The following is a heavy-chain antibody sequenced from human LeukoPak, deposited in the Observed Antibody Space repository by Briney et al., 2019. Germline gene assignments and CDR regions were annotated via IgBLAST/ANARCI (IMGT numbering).Heavy chain of an antibody. CDR2: IRYDGSNK. J-gene: IGHJ4*02. CDR3: ARLSTAVAAGDY. Sequence: PGGSLRLSCAASGFTFSSYGMHWVRQAPGKGLEWVAFIRYDGSNKYYADSVKGRFTISRDNSKNTLYLQMNSLRAEDTAVYYCARLSTAVAAGDYWGQGTLVTVSS. CDR1: GFTFSSYG. D-gene: IGHD6-19*01. V-gene: IGHV3-30*02.